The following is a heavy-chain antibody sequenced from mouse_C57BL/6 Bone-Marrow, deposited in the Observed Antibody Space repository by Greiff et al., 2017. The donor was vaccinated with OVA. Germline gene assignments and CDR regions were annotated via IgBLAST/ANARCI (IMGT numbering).Heavy chain of an antibody. Sequence: EVQLVESGEGLVKPGGSLKLSCAASGFTFSSYAMSWVRQTPEKRLEWVAYISSGGDYIYYADTVKGRFTISRDNARNTLYLQMSSLKSEDTAMYYCTRDCYYDYDPSYYAMDYWGQGTSVTVSS. CDR3: TRDCYYDYDPSYYAMDY. CDR1: GFTFSSYA. D-gene: IGHD2-4*01. J-gene: IGHJ4*01. CDR2: ISSGGDYI. V-gene: IGHV5-9-1*02.